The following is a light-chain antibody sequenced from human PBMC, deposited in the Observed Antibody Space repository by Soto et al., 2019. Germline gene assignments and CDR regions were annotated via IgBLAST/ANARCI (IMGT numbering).Light chain of an antibody. Sequence: LTQPASVSGSPGQSITISCTGTSSDVGGYKYVSWYQQHPDKAPKLIIFEASNRPSGISSRFSGSKSGNTASLTISGLQAEDEADYYCASYTSSSTSVIFGRGTKVTVL. CDR1: SSDVGGYKY. CDR2: EAS. CDR3: ASYTSSSTSVI. J-gene: IGLJ2*01. V-gene: IGLV2-14*01.